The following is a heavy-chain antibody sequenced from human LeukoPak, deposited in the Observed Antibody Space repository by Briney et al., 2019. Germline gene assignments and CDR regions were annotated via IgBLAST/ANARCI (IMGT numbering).Heavy chain of an antibody. CDR1: GGSISSGGYY. Sequence: KPSETLSLTCTVSGGSISSGGYYWSWIRQHPGKGLGWIGYIYYSGSTYYNPSLKSRVTISVDTSKNQFSLKLSSVTAADTAVYYCARDRIQLGGSIDYWGQGTLVTVSS. V-gene: IGHV4-31*03. J-gene: IGHJ4*02. CDR3: ARDRIQLGGSIDY. D-gene: IGHD5-18*01. CDR2: IYYSGST.